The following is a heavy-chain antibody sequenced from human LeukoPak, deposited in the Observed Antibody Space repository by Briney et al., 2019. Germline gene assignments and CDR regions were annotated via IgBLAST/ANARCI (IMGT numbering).Heavy chain of an antibody. D-gene: IGHD6-19*01. V-gene: IGHV3-66*01. CDR2: IYSGGST. CDR3: ARDGSSGWPPRGFDY. Sequence: SGGSLRLSCAASGFTVSSNYMSWVRQAPGKGLEWVSVIYSGGSTYYADSVEGRFTISRDNSKNTLYLQMNSLRAEDTAVYYCARDGSSGWPPRGFDYWGQGTLVTVSS. J-gene: IGHJ4*02. CDR1: GFTVSSNY.